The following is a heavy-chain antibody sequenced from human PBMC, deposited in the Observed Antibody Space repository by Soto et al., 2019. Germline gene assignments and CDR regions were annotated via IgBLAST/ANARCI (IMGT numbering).Heavy chain of an antibody. D-gene: IGHD3-22*01. CDR1: GFTFSSYE. J-gene: IGHJ3*02. V-gene: IGHV3-48*03. CDR2: ISSSGSTI. CDR3: AREEDYYDSSGYYDAFDI. Sequence: GGSLRLSCAASGFTFSSYEMNWVRQAPGKGLEWVSYISSSGSTIYYADSVKGRFTISRDNAKNSLYLQMNSLRAEDTAVYYCAREEDYYDSSGYYDAFDIWGQGTMVTVSS.